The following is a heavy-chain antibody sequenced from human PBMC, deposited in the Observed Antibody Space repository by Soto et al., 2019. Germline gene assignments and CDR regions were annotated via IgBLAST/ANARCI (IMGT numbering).Heavy chain of an antibody. CDR3: VKGRYSCSPRAYFDS. J-gene: IGHJ4*02. D-gene: IGHD5-12*01. CDR2: ISAGGGST. Sequence: EVQLLESGGGLVQPGGSLRLSCAASGFTFSSYAMNWVRQGPGKGLEWVSVISAGGGSTYYAYSVKGRVTISRDNSKNSLSLQMNSLRAEVTAVYYCVKGRYSCSPRAYFDSWGQGSLVNVSS. CDR1: GFTFSSYA. V-gene: IGHV3-23*01.